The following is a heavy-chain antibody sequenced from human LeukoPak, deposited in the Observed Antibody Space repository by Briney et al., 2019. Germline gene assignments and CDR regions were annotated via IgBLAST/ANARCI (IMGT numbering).Heavy chain of an antibody. CDR2: ISNSGTHK. D-gene: IGHD3-10*01. CDR3: ARVSNSRPPYYYGSGSSPAQYSAMDV. J-gene: IGHJ6*02. V-gene: IGHV3-21*04. Sequence: GGSLRLSCAASGFTFSNYYMNWVRQAPDKGLEWVSSISNSGTHKYYADSVKGRFTISRDNAKTSLFLQMNSLRAEDTAVYYCARVSNSRPPYYYGSGSSPAQYSAMDVWGQGTTVTVSS. CDR1: GFTFSNYY.